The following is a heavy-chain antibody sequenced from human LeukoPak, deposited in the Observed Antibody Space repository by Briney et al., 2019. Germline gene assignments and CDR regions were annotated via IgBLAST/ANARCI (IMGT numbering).Heavy chain of an antibody. D-gene: IGHD3-9*01. CDR3: AKDPYYDIPYYMDV. Sequence: GGSLRLSCGASGFTFSNYGMLWVRQAPGKGLEWVAFIRYDGNNKLYADSMKGRFTISRGNSKNTLYLQMNSLRAEDTAVYYCAKDPYYDIPYYMDVWGKGTTVTISS. CDR1: GFTFSNYG. CDR2: IRYDGNNK. J-gene: IGHJ6*03. V-gene: IGHV3-30*02.